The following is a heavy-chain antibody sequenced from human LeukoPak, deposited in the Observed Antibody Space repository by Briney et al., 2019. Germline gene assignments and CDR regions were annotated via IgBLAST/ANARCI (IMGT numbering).Heavy chain of an antibody. J-gene: IGHJ4*02. CDR3: ARRGDASSGWGDHDY. Sequence: GGSLRLSCAACGFTFNRNAISWVRQAPGKGLEWVSTIGGSGDKTFYADSVKGRFTISRDNSKNMLHLQMSSLTGEDTALYCCARRGDASSGWGDHDYWGQGALVTVSS. V-gene: IGHV3-23*01. CDR1: GFTFNRNA. D-gene: IGHD6-19*01. CDR2: IGGSGDKT.